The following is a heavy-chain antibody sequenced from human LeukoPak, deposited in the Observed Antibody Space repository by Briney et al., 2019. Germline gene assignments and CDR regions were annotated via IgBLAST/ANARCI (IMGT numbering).Heavy chain of an antibody. D-gene: IGHD4-17*01. CDR1: GFTFSSYA. J-gene: IGHJ4*02. CDR2: ISYDGSNK. CDR3: ARDRGEYGDYEGFDY. V-gene: IGHV3-30-3*01. Sequence: PGGSLRLSCAASGFTFSSYAMHWVRQAPGKGLEWVAVISYDGSNKYYADSVKGRFTISRDNSKNTLYLQMNSLRAEDTAVYYCARDRGEYGDYEGFDYWGQGTLVTVSS.